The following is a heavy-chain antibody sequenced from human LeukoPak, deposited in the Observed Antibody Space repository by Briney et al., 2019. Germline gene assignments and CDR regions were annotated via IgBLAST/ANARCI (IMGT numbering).Heavy chain of an antibody. Sequence: SETLSLTCTVSGGSISNYYWSWIRQPPGKGLEWIGYIYYSGSTNYNPSLKSRVTISVDTSKNQFSLKLSSVTAADTAVYYCAGQGAYSSSSFDYWGQGTLVTVSS. CDR2: IYYSGST. D-gene: IGHD6-6*01. V-gene: IGHV4-59*08. CDR1: GGSISNYY. CDR3: AGQGAYSSSSFDY. J-gene: IGHJ4*02.